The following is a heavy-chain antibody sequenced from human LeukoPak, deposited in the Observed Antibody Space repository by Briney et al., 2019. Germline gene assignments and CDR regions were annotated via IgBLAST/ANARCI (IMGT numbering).Heavy chain of an antibody. CDR3: ARDGVLRFLSYMDV. D-gene: IGHD3-3*01. CDR1: GFTFGTSW. J-gene: IGHJ6*03. CDR2: IKQDGFEK. Sequence: AGGSLRLSCVASGFTFGTSWMSWVRQAPGKGLEWVANIKQDGFEKYYVDSAKGRFTISRDNAKNSLYLQMNSLRAEDTAVYYCARDGVLRFLSYMDVWGKGTTVTVSS. V-gene: IGHV3-7*01.